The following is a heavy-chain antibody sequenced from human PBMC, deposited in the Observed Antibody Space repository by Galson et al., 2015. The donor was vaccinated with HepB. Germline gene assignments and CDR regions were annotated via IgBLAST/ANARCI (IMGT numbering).Heavy chain of an antibody. D-gene: IGHD3-22*01. CDR3: AKDGTMIIGPYP. Sequence: SVKVSCKASGYTFASYGISWMRQAPGQGLEWMGWVSANNGHTKYAEKFQGRVTLTTDTSTSTAYMELRSLRSDDTAVYYCAKDGTMIIGPYPWGQGTLVIVSS. V-gene: IGHV1-18*04. CDR1: GYTFASYG. CDR2: VSANNGHT. J-gene: IGHJ5*02.